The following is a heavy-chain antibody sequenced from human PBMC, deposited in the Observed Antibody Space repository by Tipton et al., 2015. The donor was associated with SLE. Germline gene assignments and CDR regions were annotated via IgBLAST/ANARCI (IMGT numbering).Heavy chain of an antibody. CDR3: ARGHGSQGLLSGWSAWYFDL. CDR2: FYCSGST. J-gene: IGHJ2*01. Sequence: TLSLTCTVSGGSISSHYWSWIRQPPGKGLEWIGFFYCSGSTNYNPSLKSRVTISVDTSKNQFSLKLSSVTAADTAVYYCARGHGSQGLLSGWSAWYFDLWGRGTLVTVSS. V-gene: IGHV4-59*11. D-gene: IGHD6-19*01. CDR1: GGSISSHY.